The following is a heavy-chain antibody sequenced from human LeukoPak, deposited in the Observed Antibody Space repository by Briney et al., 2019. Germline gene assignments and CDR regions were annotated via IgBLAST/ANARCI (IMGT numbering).Heavy chain of an antibody. Sequence: GGSLRLSCAASGFTFSSYAMSWVRQAPGKGLEWVSAISGSGGSTYYADSVKGRFTISRDNSKNTLYLQMNSLRAGDTAVYYCAREGIAAAGTGYYYYYGMDVWGQGTTVTVSS. CDR3: AREGIAAAGTGYYYYYGMDV. CDR1: GFTFSSYA. CDR2: ISGSGGST. J-gene: IGHJ6*02. V-gene: IGHV3-23*01. D-gene: IGHD6-13*01.